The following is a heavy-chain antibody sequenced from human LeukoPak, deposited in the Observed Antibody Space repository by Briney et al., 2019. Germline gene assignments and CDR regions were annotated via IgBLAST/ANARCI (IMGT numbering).Heavy chain of an antibody. CDR2: IIPIFDTT. CDR1: GGTFSTYA. J-gene: IGHJ4*02. D-gene: IGHD4-17*01. Sequence: ASEKVSCKASGGTFSTYAISWVRQAPGQGLEWMGGIIPIFDTTIYAQKFQGRVTITADESTSTAYMELSTLRSDDTAVYYCARDRDGDYGDYWGQGTLVTVSS. CDR3: ARDRDGDYGDY. V-gene: IGHV1-69*01.